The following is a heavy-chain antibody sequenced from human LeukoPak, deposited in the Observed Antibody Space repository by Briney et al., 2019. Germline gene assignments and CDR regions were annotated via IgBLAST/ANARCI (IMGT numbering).Heavy chain of an antibody. CDR2: ISSSGST. CDR3: ARGPYSYDSSGAFDI. Sequence: SETLSLTCTVSGGAISSYYWSWIRQPAGKGLEWIGRISSSGSTNYNPSLKSRVTISVDTSKNQFSLKLSSVTAADTAVYFCARGPYSYDSSGAFDIWGQGTMVTVSS. D-gene: IGHD3-22*01. V-gene: IGHV4-4*07. CDR1: GGAISSYY. J-gene: IGHJ3*02.